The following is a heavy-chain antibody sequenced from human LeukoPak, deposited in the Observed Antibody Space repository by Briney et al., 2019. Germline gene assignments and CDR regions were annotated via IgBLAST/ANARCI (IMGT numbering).Heavy chain of an antibody. V-gene: IGHV4-31*03. CDR3: ARSPALFRVVITFYFDP. J-gene: IGHJ4*02. CDR2: ISYSGST. Sequence: SQTLSLTCTVSGDSINNDNYYWSWIRQHPGKGLEWIGYISYSGSTYYNPSLKSRGTISMDTSKNQFSLELTSVTAADTAVYFCARSPALFRVVITFYFDPWGQGTLVSVSS. CDR1: GDSINNDNYY. D-gene: IGHD3-22*01.